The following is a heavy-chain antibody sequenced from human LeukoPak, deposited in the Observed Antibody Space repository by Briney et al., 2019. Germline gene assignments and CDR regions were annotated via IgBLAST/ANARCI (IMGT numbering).Heavy chain of an antibody. CDR2: IYYSGST. Sequence: SETLSLTCTVSGGSISSSSYYWGWIRQPPGKGLERIGSIYYSGSTYYNPSLKSRVTISVDTSKNQFSLKLSSVTAADTAVCYCARVAVAGTVDYWGQGTLVTVSS. D-gene: IGHD6-19*01. CDR3: ARVAVAGTVDY. J-gene: IGHJ4*02. CDR1: GGSISSSSYY. V-gene: IGHV4-39*07.